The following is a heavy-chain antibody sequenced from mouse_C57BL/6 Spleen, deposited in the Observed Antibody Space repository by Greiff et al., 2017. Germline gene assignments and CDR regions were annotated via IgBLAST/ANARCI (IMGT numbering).Heavy chain of an antibody. CDR2: IDPSDSET. D-gene: IGHD2-4*01. V-gene: IGHV1-52*01. Sequence: QVQLQQPGAELVRPGSSVKLSCKASGYTFTSYWMHWVKQRPIQGLEWIGNIDPSDSETHYNQKFKDKATLTVDKSSSTAYMQLSSLTSEDSAVYYCARGRADDYDDGSYAMDYWGQGTSVTVSS. J-gene: IGHJ4*01. CDR3: ARGRADDYDDGSYAMDY. CDR1: GYTFTSYW.